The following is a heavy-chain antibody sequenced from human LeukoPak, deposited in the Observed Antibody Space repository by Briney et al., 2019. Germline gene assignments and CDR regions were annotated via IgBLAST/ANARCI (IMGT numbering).Heavy chain of an antibody. CDR1: GGSISSGDYY. J-gene: IGHJ6*03. V-gene: IGHV4-30-4*08. Sequence: KPSETLSLTCAVSGGSISSGDYYWSWIRQPPGKGLEWIGYIYYSGSTYYNPSLKSRVTISVDTSKNQFSLKLSSVTAADTAVSYCARGPMFASWYGYYYYYMDVWGKGTTVTVSS. D-gene: IGHD6-13*01. CDR3: ARGPMFASWYGYYYYYMDV. CDR2: IYYSGST.